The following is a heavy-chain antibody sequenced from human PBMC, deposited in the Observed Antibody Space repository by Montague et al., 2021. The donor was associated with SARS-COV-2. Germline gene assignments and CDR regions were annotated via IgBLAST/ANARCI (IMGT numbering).Heavy chain of an antibody. CDR3: ARSRANVPSRPGFDY. CDR1: GASVASGNFY. D-gene: IGHD6-6*01. J-gene: IGHJ4*02. V-gene: IGHV4-61*01. Sequence: SETLSLTCTVSGASVASGNFYWSWIRQLPGKGLEWIGYMDYTGXTXYXXXXEXRVTMPVHPSKNQFSLTLTSVTAADTAVYYCARSRANVPSRPGFDYWGQGALVTVSS. CDR2: MDYTGXT.